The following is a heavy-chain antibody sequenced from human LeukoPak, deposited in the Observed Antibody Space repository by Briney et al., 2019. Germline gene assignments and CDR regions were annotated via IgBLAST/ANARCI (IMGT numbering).Heavy chain of an antibody. CDR1: GFTFSSYS. V-gene: IGHV3-48*01. Sequence: EGSLRLSCAASGFTFSSYSMNWVRQAPGKGLEWVSYISSSSSTIYYADSVKGRFTISRDNAKNSLYLQMNSLRAEDTAVYYCARVRYFDWLLVDYWAQGTLVTVSS. CDR2: ISSSSSTI. J-gene: IGHJ4*02. CDR3: ARVRYFDWLLVDY. D-gene: IGHD3-9*01.